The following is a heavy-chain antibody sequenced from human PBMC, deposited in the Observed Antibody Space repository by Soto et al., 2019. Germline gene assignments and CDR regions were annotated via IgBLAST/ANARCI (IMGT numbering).Heavy chain of an antibody. V-gene: IGHV3-48*02. CDR2: ISSSSSTI. J-gene: IGHJ6*02. CDR1: GFTFSSYS. Sequence: PGGSLRLSCAASGFTFSSYSMNWVRQAPGKGLEWVSYISSSSSTIYYADSVKGRFTISRDNAKNSLYLQMNSLRDEDTAVYYCARDCAADYDYYYYGMDVWGQGTTVTVSS. D-gene: IGHD6-13*01. CDR3: ARDCAADYDYYYYGMDV.